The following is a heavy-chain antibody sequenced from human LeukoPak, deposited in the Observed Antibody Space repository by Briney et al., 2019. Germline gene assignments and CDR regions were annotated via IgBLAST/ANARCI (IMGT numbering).Heavy chain of an antibody. D-gene: IGHD2-15*01. J-gene: IGHJ4*02. CDR2: IYYSGST. CDR3: ARDGGGYCSGGSCYWLDY. Sequence: SETLSLTCTVSGGSIRSSSYYWGWIRQPPGKGLEWIGSIYYSGSTNYNPSLKSRVTISVDTSKNQFSLKLSSVTAADTAVYYCARDGGGYCSGGSCYWLDYWGQGTLVTVSS. V-gene: IGHV4-39*02. CDR1: GGSIRSSSYY.